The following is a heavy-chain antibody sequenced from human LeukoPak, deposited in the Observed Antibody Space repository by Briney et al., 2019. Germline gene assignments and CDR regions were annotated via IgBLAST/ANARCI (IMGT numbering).Heavy chain of an antibody. CDR3: ARGHCTSGSCSRWFDP. D-gene: IGHD2-15*01. V-gene: IGHV4-39*07. Sequence: SETLSLTCTVSGGSISSSNYYWGWIRQPPGKGLEWIGSIYYSGSTYYSPSLKSRVTISVDTSKNQFSLKLSSVTAADTAVYYCARGHCTSGSCSRWFDPWGQGTLVTVSS. CDR2: IYYSGST. CDR1: GGSISSSNYY. J-gene: IGHJ5*02.